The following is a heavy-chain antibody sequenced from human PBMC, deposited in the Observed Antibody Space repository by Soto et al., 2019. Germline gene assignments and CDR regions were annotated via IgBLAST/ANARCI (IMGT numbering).Heavy chain of an antibody. CDR2: IYYSGST. D-gene: IGHD2-15*01. CDR3: ARDETRYCICGSCIQPQRFAP. V-gene: IGHV4-31*03. CDR1: GGSISSGGYY. J-gene: IGHJ5*02. Sequence: NPSLTCTVSGGSISSGGYYWSWIRQHPGKGLEWIGYIYYSGSTYYNPSLKSRVTISVDTSKNQFSLKLSSVTAADTAVYYCARDETRYCICGSCIQPQRFAPWGQG.